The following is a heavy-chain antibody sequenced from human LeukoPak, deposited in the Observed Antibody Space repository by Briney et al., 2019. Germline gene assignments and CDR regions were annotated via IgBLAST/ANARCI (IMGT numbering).Heavy chain of an antibody. Sequence: GGSLRLSCAASGFTFSSYGMHWVRQAPGKRLEWVAVISYDGSNKYYADSVKGRFTISRDNSKNTLYLQMNSLRAEDTAVYYCAKLRVPAALYYYYGMDVWGQGTTVTVSS. CDR1: GFTFSSYG. J-gene: IGHJ6*02. V-gene: IGHV3-30*18. CDR2: ISYDGSNK. CDR3: AKLRVPAALYYYYGMDV. D-gene: IGHD2-2*01.